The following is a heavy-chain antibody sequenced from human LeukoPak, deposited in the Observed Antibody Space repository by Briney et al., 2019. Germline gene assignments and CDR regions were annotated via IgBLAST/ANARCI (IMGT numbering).Heavy chain of an antibody. CDR2: MSGSGSTT. Sequence: GGSLTLSCAASGFTFNIYGMIWVRQVPGKGREWVSSMSGSGSTTDYADTVTGRFTISRDNSKNTLYLQINSVRAEDTALYYCAKDAQGLVRGGIYFDFWGQGSLVTVSS. D-gene: IGHD6-19*01. CDR1: GFTFNIYG. CDR3: AKDAQGLVRGGIYFDF. J-gene: IGHJ4*02. V-gene: IGHV3-23*01.